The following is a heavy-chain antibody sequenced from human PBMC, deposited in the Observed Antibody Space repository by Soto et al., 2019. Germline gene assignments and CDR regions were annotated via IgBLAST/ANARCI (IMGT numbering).Heavy chain of an antibody. Sequence: SETLSLTCTVSGGSISSLHWSWIRQPPGKGLEWIGYIYYSGSTNYNPSLRSRVTISVDTSKNQFSLKLSSVTAADTAVYYCARERTNCFDPWGQGTLVTVSS. CDR2: IYYSGST. J-gene: IGHJ5*02. CDR3: ARERTNCFDP. V-gene: IGHV4-59*01. CDR1: GGSISSLH.